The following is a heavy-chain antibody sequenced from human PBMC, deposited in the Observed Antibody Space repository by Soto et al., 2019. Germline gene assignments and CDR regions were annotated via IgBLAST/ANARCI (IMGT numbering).Heavy chain of an antibody. J-gene: IGHJ6*02. CDR3: SRDGPHIPAVGDV. V-gene: IGHV1-18*01. CDR1: GYTFINYG. CDR2: TSAYNADK. D-gene: IGHD6-13*01. Sequence: ASVKVSCKASGYTFINYGVSWVRQAPGQGLEWMGWTSAYNADKKYAQNVQGRVTLTTDTSTSTAYMEMNTLRYDDTTAYYCSRDGPHIPAVGDVWGQGTTVTVSS.